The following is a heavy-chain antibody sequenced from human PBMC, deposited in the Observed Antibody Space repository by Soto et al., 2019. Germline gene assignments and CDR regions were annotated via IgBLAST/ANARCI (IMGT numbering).Heavy chain of an antibody. J-gene: IGHJ4*02. CDR2: ISAYNGNT. CDR3: ARALGDYYDSSGFWLDY. Sequence: ASVKVSCKASGYTFTSYCISWVRQAPGQGLEWMGWISAYNGNTNYAQKLQGRVTMTTDTSTSTAYMELRSLRSDDTAVYYCARALGDYYDSSGFWLDYWGQGTLVTVSS. CDR1: GYTFTSYC. V-gene: IGHV1-18*01. D-gene: IGHD3-22*01.